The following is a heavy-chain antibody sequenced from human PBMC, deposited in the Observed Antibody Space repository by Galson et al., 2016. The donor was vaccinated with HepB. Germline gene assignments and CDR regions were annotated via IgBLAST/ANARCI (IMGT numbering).Heavy chain of an antibody. CDR3: ARPNSGGRYMLFAGFDI. CDR2: IIPSTGGT. Sequence: SVKVSCKASGYTFTDYYLHWVRQAPGQGPEWMGRIIPSTGGTNYAQTFQDRVTMTRDTSISTAYMELSGLKSDDTAVYYCARPNSGGRYMLFAGFDIWGQGTMVTVSS. D-gene: IGHD6-19*01. CDR1: GYTFTDYY. V-gene: IGHV1-2*06. J-gene: IGHJ3*02.